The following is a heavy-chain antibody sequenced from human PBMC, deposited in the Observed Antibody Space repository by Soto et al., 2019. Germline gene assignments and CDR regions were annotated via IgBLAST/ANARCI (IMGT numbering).Heavy chain of an antibody. CDR3: ARGLSSSWPVYNWFDP. Sequence: TLSLTCTVSGGSISSGGYYWSWIRQHPGKGLEWIGYIYYSGSTYYNPSLKSRVTISVDTSKNQFSLKLSSVTAADTAVYYCARGLSSSWPVYNWFDPWGQGTLVTVSS. J-gene: IGHJ5*02. V-gene: IGHV4-31*03. CDR1: GGSISSGGYY. D-gene: IGHD6-13*01. CDR2: IYYSGST.